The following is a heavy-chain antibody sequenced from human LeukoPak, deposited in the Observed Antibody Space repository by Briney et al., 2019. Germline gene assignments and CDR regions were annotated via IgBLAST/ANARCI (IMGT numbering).Heavy chain of an antibody. Sequence: ASVKLSCKASGYTFTGYYMHWVRQAPGQGLEWMGWINPNSGGTNYAQKFQGRVTMTRDTSISTAYMELSRLRSDDTAVYYCARSCSGGSCYPSWGQGTLVTVSS. CDR2: INPNSGGT. D-gene: IGHD2-15*01. J-gene: IGHJ4*02. V-gene: IGHV1-2*02. CDR1: GYTFTGYY. CDR3: ARSCSGGSCYPS.